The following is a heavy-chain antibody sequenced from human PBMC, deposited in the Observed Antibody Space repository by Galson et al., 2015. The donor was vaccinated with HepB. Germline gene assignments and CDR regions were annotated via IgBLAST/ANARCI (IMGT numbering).Heavy chain of an antibody. Sequence: SLRLSCAASGFTFSSYAMSWVRQAPGKGLEWVSAISGSGGNTYYADSVKGRFTISRDNSKNTLYLQMNSLRAEDTAVYYCAKIPIEAPYYYERDIWGQGTMVTVSS. CDR3: AKIPIEAPYYYERDI. CDR1: GFTFSSYA. J-gene: IGHJ3*02. CDR2: ISGSGGNT. V-gene: IGHV3-23*01. D-gene: IGHD3-22*01.